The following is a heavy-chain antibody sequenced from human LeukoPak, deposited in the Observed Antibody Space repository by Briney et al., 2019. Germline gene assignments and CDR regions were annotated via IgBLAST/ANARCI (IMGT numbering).Heavy chain of an antibody. V-gene: IGHV3-48*01. CDR2: ISSSSSAI. Sequence: PGGSLRLSCAASGFTFSRYSMNWVRQAPGKGLEWVSYISSSSSAIYYADSVKGRFTISRDNAKNSLYLQMNSLRAEDTAVYYCARVPYTAPNLMGDYWGQGTLVTVSS. CDR1: GFTFSRYS. D-gene: IGHD3-16*01. J-gene: IGHJ4*02. CDR3: ARVPYTAPNLMGDY.